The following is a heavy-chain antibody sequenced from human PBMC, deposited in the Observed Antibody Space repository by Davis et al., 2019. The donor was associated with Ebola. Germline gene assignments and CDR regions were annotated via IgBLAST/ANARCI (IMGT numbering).Heavy chain of an antibody. CDR3: ARDARGYDFWSGYYTPYGMDV. CDR1: GDSISSSSYF. CDR2: IYYSGST. D-gene: IGHD3-3*01. V-gene: IGHV4-61*01. Sequence: SETLSLTCTVSGDSISSSSYFWGWIRQPPGKGLEWIGYIYYSGSTNYNPSLKSRVTISVDTSKNQFSLKLSSVTAADTAVYYCARDARGYDFWSGYYTPYGMDVWGKGTTVTVSS. J-gene: IGHJ6*04.